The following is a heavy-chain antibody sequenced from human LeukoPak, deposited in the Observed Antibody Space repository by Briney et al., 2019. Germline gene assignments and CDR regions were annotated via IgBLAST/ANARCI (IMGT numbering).Heavy chain of an antibody. CDR3: ARDGPTHPVI. Sequence: SETLSLTCTVSGGSISSGGYYWSWIRQHPGKGLEWIGYIYYSGSTYYNPSLKSRVTISVDTSKNQFSLKLSSVTAADTAVHYCARDGPTHPVIWGQGTTVTVSS. J-gene: IGHJ6*02. CDR1: GGSISSGGYY. V-gene: IGHV4-31*03. CDR2: IYYSGST.